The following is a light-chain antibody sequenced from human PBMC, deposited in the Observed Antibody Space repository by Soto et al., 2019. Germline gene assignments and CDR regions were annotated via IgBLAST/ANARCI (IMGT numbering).Light chain of an antibody. Sequence: EIVMTQSPATLSVVPWERASLSCRASQSVSSNLAWYQHKPGQAPRLLTYGASTRATGIPARFSGSGSGTEFTLPISSLQPEDVAVYYCQQYYNWPRTFGQGTKVEIK. CDR1: QSVSSN. J-gene: IGKJ1*01. V-gene: IGKV3-15*01. CDR2: GAS. CDR3: QQYYNWPRT.